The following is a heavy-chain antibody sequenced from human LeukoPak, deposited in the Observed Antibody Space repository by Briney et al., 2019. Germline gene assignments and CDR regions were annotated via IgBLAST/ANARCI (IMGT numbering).Heavy chain of an antibody. CDR2: ICHGESDT. V-gene: IGHV5-51*01. J-gene: IGHJ6*03. D-gene: IGHD3-9*01. CDR1: GYSFTSYW. CDR3: ARLSPPYDILTGPFYYIDV. Sequence: GESLKISCKGSGYSFTSYWTGWVRQIPGKGREWMGIICHGESDTSYSPSFQGQVTISADKSISAAYLQWRSLKASDTAMYYCARLSPPYDILTGPFYYIDVWGKGTTVTVSS.